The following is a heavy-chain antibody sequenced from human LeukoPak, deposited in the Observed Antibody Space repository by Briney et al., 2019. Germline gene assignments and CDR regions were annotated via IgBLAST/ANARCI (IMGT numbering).Heavy chain of an antibody. D-gene: IGHD5-18*01. V-gene: IGHV3-30*18. J-gene: IGHJ3*02. CDR2: ISYDGSNK. CDR1: GFTFSSYG. CDR3: AKDFKQLWYAFDI. Sequence: GGSLRLSCAASGFTFSSYGMHWVRQAPGKGLEWVAVISYDGSNKYYADSVKGRFTISRDNSKNTLYLQMSSLRAEDTAVYYCAKDFKQLWYAFDIWGQGTMVTVSS.